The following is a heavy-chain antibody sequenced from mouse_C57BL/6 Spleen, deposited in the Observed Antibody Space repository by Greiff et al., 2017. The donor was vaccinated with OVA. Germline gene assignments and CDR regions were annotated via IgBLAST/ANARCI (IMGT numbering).Heavy chain of an antibody. V-gene: IGHV1-59*01. Sequence: QVQLQQPGAELVRPGTSVKLSCKASGYTFPSYWMHWVKQRPGQGLEWIGVIDPSDSYTNYNQKFKGKATLTVDTSSSTAYMQLSSLTSEDSAVYYCARWDYLYAMDYWGQGTSVTVSS. CDR1: GYTFPSYW. CDR2: IDPSDSYT. CDR3: ARWDYLYAMDY. D-gene: IGHD2-4*01. J-gene: IGHJ4*01.